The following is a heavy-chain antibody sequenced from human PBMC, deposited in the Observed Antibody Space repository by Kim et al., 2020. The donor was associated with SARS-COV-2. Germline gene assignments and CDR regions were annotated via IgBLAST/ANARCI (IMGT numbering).Heavy chain of an antibody. Sequence: SVKVSCKASGGTFSSYAISWVRQAPGQGLEWMGGIIPIFGTANYAQKFQGRVTITADESTSTAYMELSSLRSEDTAVYYCARPLQTLDFWSGYSSFDYWGQGTLVTVSS. J-gene: IGHJ4*02. CDR2: IIPIFGTA. V-gene: IGHV1-69*13. CDR1: GGTFSSYA. CDR3: ARPLQTLDFWSGYSSFDY. D-gene: IGHD3-3*01.